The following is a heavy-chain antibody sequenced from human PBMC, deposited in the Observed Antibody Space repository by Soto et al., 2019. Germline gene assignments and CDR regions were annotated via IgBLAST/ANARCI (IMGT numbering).Heavy chain of an antibody. CDR1: GGSITSSSHY. Sequence: SETLSLTCTVSGGSITSSSHYWGWIRQPPGKGLECIGNIYYDGNTYYNPSLKSRVTIPLDTSKNQFSLRLNSVTAADTAVYYCARSSIEPRVFTYPFDFWGQGTLVTVS. CDR3: ARSSIEPRVFTYPFDF. CDR2: IYYDGNT. J-gene: IGHJ4*02. D-gene: IGHD6-6*01. V-gene: IGHV4-39*01.